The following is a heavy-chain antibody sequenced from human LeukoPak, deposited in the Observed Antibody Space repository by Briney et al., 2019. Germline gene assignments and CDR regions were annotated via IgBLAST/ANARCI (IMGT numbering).Heavy chain of an antibody. J-gene: IGHJ4*02. CDR2: INHSGST. D-gene: IGHD3-3*01. CDR1: GEAFSDYY. Sequence: PSETLSLTCAVYGEAFSDYYWSWIPQPPGNGLEWMGEINHSGSTNYSPSLKSRGTTSVNTSNNQFSLKLTSVPAADTAIYYCARGLASGYPPLPFAYSGQGTLVTVSS. CDR3: ARGLASGYPPLPFAY. V-gene: IGHV4-34*01.